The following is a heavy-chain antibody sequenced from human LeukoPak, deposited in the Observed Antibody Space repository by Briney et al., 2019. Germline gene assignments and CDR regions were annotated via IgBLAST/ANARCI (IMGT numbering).Heavy chain of an antibody. V-gene: IGHV3-11*01. D-gene: IGHD4-17*01. Sequence: GGSLRLSCAASGFTFSDYYMSWIRQAPGKGLEWVSYVSSSGSTIYYADSVKGRFTISRDNAKNSLYLQMNSLRAEDTAVYYCARADYGDFFKSDYWGQGTLVTVSS. CDR1: GFTFSDYY. CDR3: ARADYGDFFKSDY. CDR2: VSSSGSTI. J-gene: IGHJ4*02.